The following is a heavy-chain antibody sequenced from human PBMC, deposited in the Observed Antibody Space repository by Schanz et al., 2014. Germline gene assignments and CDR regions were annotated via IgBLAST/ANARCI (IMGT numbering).Heavy chain of an antibody. CDR2: IHSTGGTT. V-gene: IGHV1-46*01. CDR1: EYTFTRHY. CDR3: ARDGGGD. J-gene: IGHJ4*02. Sequence: QVQWVQSGADVKKPGTAVKVSCKASEYTFTRHYMHWVRQAPGQGLEWMGIIHSTGGTTSHAQKFQGRVTMTRDTSISTAYMELSRPTSDDTAVYYCARDGGGDWGQGTLVTVSS.